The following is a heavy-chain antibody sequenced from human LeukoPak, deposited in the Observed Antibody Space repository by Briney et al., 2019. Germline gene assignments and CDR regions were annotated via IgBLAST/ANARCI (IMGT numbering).Heavy chain of an antibody. CDR2: IGAYNGDT. J-gene: IGHJ4*02. V-gene: IGHV1-18*04. Sequence: ASVKVSCKPSGYTFTSFGISWVRQAPGQGLEGMGWIGAYNGDTNYAQKFQGRVTMTPDTSTSTAYMDLRSLRSDDTAVYYCTRDHCRGDNCPSLAFWGKGTLVSVS. D-gene: IGHD2-15*01. CDR3: TRDHCRGDNCPSLAF. CDR1: GYTFTSFG.